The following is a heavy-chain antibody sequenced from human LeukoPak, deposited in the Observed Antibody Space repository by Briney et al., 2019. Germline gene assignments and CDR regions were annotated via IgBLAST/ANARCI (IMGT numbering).Heavy chain of an antibody. CDR3: ARGVPRPFDY. V-gene: IGHV3-21*01. J-gene: IGHJ4*02. CDR2: ISSSSSYL. Sequence: PGGSLRLSCAASGFTFSSYSMNWVRQAPGKGLEWVSSISSSSSYLYYADSVKGRFTISRDNAKNSLYLQMNSLRAEDTAVYYCARGVPRPFDYWGQGTLATVSS. CDR1: GFTFSSYS.